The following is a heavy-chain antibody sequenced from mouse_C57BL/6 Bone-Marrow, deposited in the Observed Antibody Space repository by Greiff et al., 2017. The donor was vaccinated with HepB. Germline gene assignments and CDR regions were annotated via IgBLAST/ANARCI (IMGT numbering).Heavy chain of an antibody. CDR3: ASYYGSSSAWFAY. D-gene: IGHD1-1*01. V-gene: IGHV1-7*01. CDR1: GYTFTSYW. Sequence: VKLVESGAELAKPGASVKLSCKASGYTFTSYWMHWVKQRPGQGLEWIGYINPSSGYTKYNQKFKDKATLTADKSSSTAYMQLSSLTYEDSAVYYCASYYGSSSAWFAYWGQGTLVTVSA. CDR2: INPSSGYT. J-gene: IGHJ3*01.